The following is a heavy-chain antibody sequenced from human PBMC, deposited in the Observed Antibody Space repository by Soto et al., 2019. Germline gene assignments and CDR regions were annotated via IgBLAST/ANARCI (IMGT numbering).Heavy chain of an antibody. CDR3: VKEANPFINTLVVLIFDY. CDR1: GFTFSSYA. J-gene: IGHJ4*02. D-gene: IGHD3-22*01. V-gene: IGHV3-64D*06. Sequence: PGGSLRLSCSASGFTFSSYAMHWVRQAPGKGLEYVSSISTNGGSTHYADSVKGRFTISRDNSKNTQYLQMSSLRADDTAVYYCVKEANPFINTLVVLIFDYWGQGTQVTVSS. CDR2: ISTNGGST.